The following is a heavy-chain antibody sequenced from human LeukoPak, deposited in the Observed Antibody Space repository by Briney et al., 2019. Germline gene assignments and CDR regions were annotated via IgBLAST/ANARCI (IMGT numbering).Heavy chain of an antibody. CDR2: ISTSATYT. Sequence: GGSLRLSCAVSGLTFSSYTMHWVSQAPMKGLEWVSSISTSATYTYYADSDKGRFSVSRDNAKNSLYLQMSSLRAEDTAVYFCARDLEDYNNYGEMAIWGQGTLVTVSS. V-gene: IGHV3-21*01. CDR3: ARDLEDYNNYGEMAI. CDR1: GLTFSSYT. D-gene: IGHD4-11*01. J-gene: IGHJ4*02.